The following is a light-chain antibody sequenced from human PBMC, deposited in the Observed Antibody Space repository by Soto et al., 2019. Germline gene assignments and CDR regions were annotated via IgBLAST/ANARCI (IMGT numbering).Light chain of an antibody. CDR3: QQSYSGQLT. CDR1: RTINTY. J-gene: IGKJ3*01. V-gene: IGKV1-39*01. CDR2: GAS. Sequence: DVRMTQSPSSLSASVGDTITITCRASRTINTYLNWFQQKPGEPPRLLIYGASTLHDGVPSRFSGSGSGADFTLTISGLQPEDFATYYCQQSYSGQLTFGPGTKVEIK.